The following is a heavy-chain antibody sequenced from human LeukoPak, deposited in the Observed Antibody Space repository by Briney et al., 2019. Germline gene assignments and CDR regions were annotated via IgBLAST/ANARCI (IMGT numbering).Heavy chain of an antibody. Sequence: GGSLRLSCATSGFTFDDYAMHWVRQAPGKGLEWIALITGDGRKTYYVDSVKGRFTVSRDNSRNSLYLQMNNLKTEDTALYFCTRGSTSGRGPYFEYWGQGSLVTIST. V-gene: IGHV3-43*02. CDR2: ITGDGRKT. D-gene: IGHD3-10*01. CDR1: GFTFDDYA. J-gene: IGHJ4*02. CDR3: TRGSTSGRGPYFEY.